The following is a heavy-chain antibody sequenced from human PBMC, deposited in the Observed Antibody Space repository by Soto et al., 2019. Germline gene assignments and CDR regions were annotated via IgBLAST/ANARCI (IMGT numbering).Heavy chain of an antibody. D-gene: IGHD6-19*01. CDR2: ISYDGSNK. CDR1: GFTFSSYG. Sequence: GGSLRLSCAASGFTFSSYGMHWVRQAPGKGLEWVAVISYDGSNKYYADSVKGRFTISRDNSKNTLYLQMNSLRAEDTAVYYCAKDYSSGWSYFDYWGQGTLVIVSS. J-gene: IGHJ4*02. CDR3: AKDYSSGWSYFDY. V-gene: IGHV3-30*18.